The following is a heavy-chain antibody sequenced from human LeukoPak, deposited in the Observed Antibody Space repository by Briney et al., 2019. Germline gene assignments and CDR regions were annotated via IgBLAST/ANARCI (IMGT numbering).Heavy chain of an antibody. D-gene: IGHD2-2*01. CDR2: IWYDGSNK. Sequence: PGRSLRLSCAASGFTFSSYGMHWVRQAPGKGLEWVAVIWYDGSNKYYADSVKGRFTISRDNSKNTLYLQMNSLRAEDTAVYYCAKDQDIVVVQFDYWGQGTLVTVSS. CDR1: GFTFSSYG. V-gene: IGHV3-33*06. J-gene: IGHJ4*02. CDR3: AKDQDIVVVQFDY.